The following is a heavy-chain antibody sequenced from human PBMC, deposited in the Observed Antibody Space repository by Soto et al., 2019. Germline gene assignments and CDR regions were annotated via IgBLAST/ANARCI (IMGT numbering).Heavy chain of an antibody. V-gene: IGHV3-30*18. CDR2: ISYDGSNK. CDR1: GFTFSSYG. D-gene: IGHD2-2*01. J-gene: IGHJ4*02. Sequence: GGSLRLSCAASGFTFSSYGMHWFRQAPGKGLEWVAVISYDGSNKYYADSVKGRFTISRDNSKNTLYLQMNSLRAEDTAVYYCAKGPSGSKAPGAIDYWGQGILVT. CDR3: AKGPSGSKAPGAIDY.